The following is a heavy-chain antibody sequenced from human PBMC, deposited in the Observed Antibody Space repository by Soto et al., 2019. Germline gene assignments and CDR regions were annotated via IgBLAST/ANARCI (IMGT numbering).Heavy chain of an antibody. J-gene: IGHJ6*03. CDR2: IKSKTDGGTT. CDR3: TTAIFGVVTEYYYYYYMDV. V-gene: IGHV3-15*01. Sequence: GGSLRLSCAASGFTFSNAWMSWVRQAPGKGLEWVGRIKSKTDGGTTDYAAPVKGRFTISRDDSKNTLYLQMNSLKTEDTAVYYCTTAIFGVVTEYYYYYYMDVWGKGTTVTVSS. D-gene: IGHD3-3*01. CDR1: GFTFSNAW.